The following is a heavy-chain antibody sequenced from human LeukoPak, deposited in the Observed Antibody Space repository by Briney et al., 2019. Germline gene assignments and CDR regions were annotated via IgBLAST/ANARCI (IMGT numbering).Heavy chain of an antibody. CDR2: IYSGGST. D-gene: IGHD1-26*01. V-gene: IGHV3-66*01. Sequence: PGGSLRLSCAASGFTVSSNYMSWVRQAPGKGLEWVSVIYSGGSTYYADSVKGRFTISRDNSKNTLYLQMNSPRAEDTAVYYCARDAPYSGSYGAFDIWGQGTMVTVSS. CDR3: ARDAPYSGSYGAFDI. J-gene: IGHJ3*02. CDR1: GFTVSSNY.